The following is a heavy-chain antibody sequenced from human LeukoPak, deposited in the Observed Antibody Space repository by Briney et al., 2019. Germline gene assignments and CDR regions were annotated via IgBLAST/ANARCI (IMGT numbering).Heavy chain of an antibody. CDR1: VFTFSTYE. Sequence: GGSLRLSCAASVFTFSTYEMNWVRQAPGKGLEWVSYISFSGSPIYYADSLRGRFTISRDNAKNSLYLQMNSLRVEDTAVYYCASGGISGWYYWGQGTLVTVSS. J-gene: IGHJ4*02. V-gene: IGHV3-48*03. D-gene: IGHD6-19*01. CDR2: ISFSGSPI. CDR3: ASGGISGWYY.